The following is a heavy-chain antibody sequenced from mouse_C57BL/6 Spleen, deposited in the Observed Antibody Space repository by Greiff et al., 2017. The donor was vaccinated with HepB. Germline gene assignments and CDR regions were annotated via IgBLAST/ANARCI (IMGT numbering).Heavy chain of an antibody. CDR1: GFTFSNYW. J-gene: IGHJ2*01. V-gene: IGHV6-3*01. CDR2: IRLKSDNYAT. CDR3: TDDYDYAGI. D-gene: IGHD2-4*01. Sequence: VQLKESGGGLVQPGGSMKLSCVASGFTFSNYWMNWVRQSPEKGLEWVAQIRLKSDNYATHYAESVKGRFTISRDDSKSSVYLQMNNLRAEDTGIYYCTDDYDYAGIWGQGTTLTVSS.